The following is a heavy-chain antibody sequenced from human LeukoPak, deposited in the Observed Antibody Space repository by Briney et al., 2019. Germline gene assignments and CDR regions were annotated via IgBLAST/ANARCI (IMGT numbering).Heavy chain of an antibody. CDR2: INPNNGGT. Sequence: ASVKVTCKASGYTFTSHYMHWVRQAPGQEPEWMGWINPNNGGTRYAQKFQGRVTMTRDTSISPAYMDLPRLRSDDTAVYYCARDPESLITLNRGVIVNWFDPWGQGTLVTVSS. D-gene: IGHD3-10*01. J-gene: IGHJ5*02. V-gene: IGHV1-2*02. CDR3: ARDPESLITLNRGVIVNWFDP. CDR1: GYTFTSHY.